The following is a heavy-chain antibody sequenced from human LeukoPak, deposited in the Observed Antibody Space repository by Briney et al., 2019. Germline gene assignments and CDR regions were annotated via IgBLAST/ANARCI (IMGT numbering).Heavy chain of an antibody. CDR3: ARGEQLVPYFQH. CDR1: GYTFTGYY. D-gene: IGHD6-6*01. Sequence: GASVRVSCKASGYTFTGYYMHWVRQAPGQGLEWMGWINPNSGGTNYAQKFQGRVTMTRDTSISTAYMEVSRLRSDDTAVYYCARGEQLVPYFQHWGQGTLVTVSS. J-gene: IGHJ1*01. CDR2: INPNSGGT. V-gene: IGHV1-2*02.